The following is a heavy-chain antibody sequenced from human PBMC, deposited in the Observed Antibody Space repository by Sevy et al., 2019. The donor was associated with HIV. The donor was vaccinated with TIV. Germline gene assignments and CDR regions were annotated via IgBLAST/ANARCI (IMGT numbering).Heavy chain of an antibody. V-gene: IGHV3-7*01. CDR2: IKHDGSEK. J-gene: IGHJ4*02. CDR1: GFIFSSYG. CDR3: ARQDMITFGGASEFDH. Sequence: GGSLRLSCAASGFIFSSYGMRWVRQAPGKGLEWVANIKHDGSEKYYVDSVKGRFPISRDNAKNSLYLQMNSLRAEDTDVYYCARQDMITFGGASEFDHWGQGTLVTVSS. D-gene: IGHD3-16*01.